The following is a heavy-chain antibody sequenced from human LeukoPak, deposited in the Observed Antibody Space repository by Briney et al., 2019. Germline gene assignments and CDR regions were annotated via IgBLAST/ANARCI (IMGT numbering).Heavy chain of an antibody. D-gene: IGHD1-26*01. CDR2: ISGSGGST. V-gene: IGHV3-23*01. J-gene: IGHJ4*02. CDR3: AKVRIVGATTGEIDY. Sequence: GGSLRLSCAASGFTFSRYWMSWVRQAPGKGLEWVSAISGSGGSTYYADSVKGRFTISRDNSKNTLYLQMNSLRAEDTAVYYCAKVRIVGATTGEIDYWGQGTLVTVSS. CDR1: GFTFSRYW.